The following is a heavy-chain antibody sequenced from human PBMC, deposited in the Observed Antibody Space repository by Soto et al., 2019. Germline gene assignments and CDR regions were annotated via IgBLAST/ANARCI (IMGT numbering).Heavy chain of an antibody. Sequence: PGGSLRLSCAASGFTFSSYEMNWVRQAPGKGLEWVSYVSSSGNTIYYADSVKGRFTISRDNADNSLFLQMNSLRVEDTAVYYCARDLRIKIFGVLTRFDYWGQGTLVTVSS. CDR1: GFTFSSYE. CDR2: VSSSGNTI. J-gene: IGHJ4*02. D-gene: IGHD3-3*01. V-gene: IGHV3-48*03. CDR3: ARDLRIKIFGVLTRFDY.